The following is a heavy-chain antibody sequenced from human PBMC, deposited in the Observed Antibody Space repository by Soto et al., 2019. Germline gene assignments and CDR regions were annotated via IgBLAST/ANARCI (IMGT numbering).Heavy chain of an antibody. CDR1: GGSISSSSYY. J-gene: IGHJ4*02. CDR2: IYYSGST. CDR3: ARLGGSGSYPLY. D-gene: IGHD3-10*01. V-gene: IGHV4-39*01. Sequence: SETLSLTCTVSGGSISSSSYYWGWIRQPPGKGLEWIGSIYYSGSTYCNPSLKSRVTISVDTSKNQFSLKLSSVTAADTAVYYCARLGGSGSYPLYWGQGTLVTVSS.